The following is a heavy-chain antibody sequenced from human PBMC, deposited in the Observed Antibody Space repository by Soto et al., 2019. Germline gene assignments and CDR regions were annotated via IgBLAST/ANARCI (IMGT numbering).Heavy chain of an antibody. Sequence: GGSLRLSCAASGFTVSSNYMSWVRQAPGKGLEWVSAISGSGGNTYYADSVKGRFTISRDNSKNTLYLQMNSLRAEDTAVYYCAKSITARPFDYWGQGALVTAPQ. CDR2: ISGSGGNT. CDR1: GFTVSSNY. D-gene: IGHD6-6*01. CDR3: AKSITARPFDY. V-gene: IGHV3-23*01. J-gene: IGHJ4*02.